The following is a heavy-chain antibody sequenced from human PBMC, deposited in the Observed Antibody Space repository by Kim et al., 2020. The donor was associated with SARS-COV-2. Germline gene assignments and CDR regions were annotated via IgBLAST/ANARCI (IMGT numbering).Heavy chain of an antibody. J-gene: IGHJ5*02. D-gene: IGHD3-22*01. V-gene: IGHV4-31*03. CDR2: IYYSGST. Sequence: SETLSLTCTVSGGSISSVGYYWSWIRQHPGKGLEWIGYIYYSGSTYYNTYLKSRVTISVDTSKNQFALKLSSVTAADTAVYYCARNIGITMIVVVTGWFDPWGQGTLVTVSS. CDR3: ARNIGITMIVVVTGWFDP. CDR1: GGSISSVGYY.